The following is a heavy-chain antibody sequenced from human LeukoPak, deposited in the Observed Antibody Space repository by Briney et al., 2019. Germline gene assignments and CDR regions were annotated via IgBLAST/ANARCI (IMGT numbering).Heavy chain of an antibody. Sequence: PSETLSLTCTVSGASISSSDYNWGWIRQPPGKGLEWIGSINYSGSTYYNPSLKSRVTISVDSSKIQFSLRLSSVTAADTAVYYCARGIIMVYAISREFDYWGQGTLVTVSS. D-gene: IGHD2-8*01. J-gene: IGHJ4*02. CDR2: INYSGST. V-gene: IGHV4-39*07. CDR3: ARGIIMVYAISREFDY. CDR1: GASISSSDYN.